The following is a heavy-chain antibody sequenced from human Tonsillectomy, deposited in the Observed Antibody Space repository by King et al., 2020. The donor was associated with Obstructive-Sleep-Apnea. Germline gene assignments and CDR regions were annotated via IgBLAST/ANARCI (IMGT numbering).Heavy chain of an antibody. CDR1: GFTFSSYA. Sequence: VQLVESGGGVVQPGRSLRLSCAASGFTFSSYAMHWVRQAPGKGLEWVSVISYDGSNKYYADSVKGRFTISRDNSTNTLYLQMNSLRAEDTAVYYCAGLWFGELLYHPYYYYYGMDVWGQGTTVTVSS. V-gene: IGHV3-30*04. CDR3: AGLWFGELLYHPYYYYYGMDV. D-gene: IGHD3-10*01. CDR2: ISYDGSNK. J-gene: IGHJ6*02.